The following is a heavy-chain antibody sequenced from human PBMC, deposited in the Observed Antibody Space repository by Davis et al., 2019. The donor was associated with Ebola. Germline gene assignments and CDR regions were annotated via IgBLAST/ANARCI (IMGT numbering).Heavy chain of an antibody. D-gene: IGHD3-3*01. J-gene: IGHJ3*02. CDR1: GFTFSSYS. CDR2: ISSSSSTI. Sequence: PGGSLRLSCAASGFTFSSYSMNWVRQAPGKGLEWVSYISSSSSTIYYADSVKGRFTISRDNAKNSLYLQMNSLRAEDTAVYYCARARAATYYDFWSGYYGAFDAFDIWGQGTMVTVSS. CDR3: ARARAATYYDFWSGYYGAFDAFDI. V-gene: IGHV3-48*04.